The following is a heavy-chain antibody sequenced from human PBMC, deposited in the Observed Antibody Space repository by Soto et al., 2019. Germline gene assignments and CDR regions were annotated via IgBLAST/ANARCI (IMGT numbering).Heavy chain of an antibody. J-gene: IGHJ6*02. CDR1: GFTVSSNY. CDR2: IYSGDTT. V-gene: IGHV3-53*01. CDR3: ARDLRTLYGMDD. Sequence: EVQLVESGGGLIQPGGSLRLSCAASGFTVSSNYMSWVRQAPGKGLEWVSVIYSGDTTYYADSVKGRFTISRDHSKNTLYLQMNSLRAEDTAVYYCARDLRTLYGMDDCGQGPTVTVSS.